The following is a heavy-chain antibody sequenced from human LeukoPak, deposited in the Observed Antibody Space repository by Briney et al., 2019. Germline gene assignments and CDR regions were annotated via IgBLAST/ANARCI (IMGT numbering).Heavy chain of an antibody. Sequence: GSLRLSCAASGFTFSSYGMSWVRQAPGKGLEWVSAISGSGGSTYYADSVKGRFTISRDNSKNTLYLQMNSLRAEDTAVYYCARVMGRYCSSTSCYVDYWGQGTLVTVSS. CDR1: GFTFSSYG. CDR2: ISGSGGST. V-gene: IGHV3-23*01. CDR3: ARVMGRYCSSTSCYVDY. D-gene: IGHD2-2*01. J-gene: IGHJ4*02.